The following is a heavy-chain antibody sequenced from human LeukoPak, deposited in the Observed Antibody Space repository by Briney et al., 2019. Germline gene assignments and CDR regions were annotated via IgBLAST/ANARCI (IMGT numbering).Heavy chain of an antibody. CDR1: GYTFTSYG. CDR2: ISAYNGNT. J-gene: IGHJ6*02. D-gene: IGHD3-3*01. Sequence: ASVKVSRKASGYTFTSYGISWVRQAPGQGLEWMGWISAYNGNTNYAQKLQGRVTMTTDTSTSTAYMELRSLRSDDTAVYYCARGYYDFWSGPYYYYYYGMDVWGQGTTVTVSS. CDR3: ARGYYDFWSGPYYYYYYGMDV. V-gene: IGHV1-18*01.